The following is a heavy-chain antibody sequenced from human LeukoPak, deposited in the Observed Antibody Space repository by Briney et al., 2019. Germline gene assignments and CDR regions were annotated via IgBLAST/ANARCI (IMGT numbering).Heavy chain of an antibody. J-gene: IGHJ5*02. Sequence: SETLSLTCAVYGGSFSGYYWSWIRQPPGKGLEWSGEINHSGSINYNPSLKSRVTISVYTSKNQFSLKLSSVTAADTAVYYCARGVEYSSSSMVAGWFDPWGQGTLVTVSS. V-gene: IGHV4-34*01. CDR2: INHSGSI. CDR1: GGSFSGYY. D-gene: IGHD6-6*01. CDR3: ARGVEYSSSSMVAGWFDP.